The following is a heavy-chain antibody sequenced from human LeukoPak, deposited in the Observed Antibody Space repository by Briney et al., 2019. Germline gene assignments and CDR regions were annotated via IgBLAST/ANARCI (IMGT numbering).Heavy chain of an antibody. Sequence: PGGSLRLSCAASGFTFSSYEMNWVRQAPGKGLEWVSYISSSGSTIYYADSVKGRFTISRDNAKNSLYLQMNSLRAEDTAVYYCARVRWLETYIDYWGQGTLVTVSS. CDR1: GFTFSSYE. CDR2: ISSSGSTI. J-gene: IGHJ4*02. D-gene: IGHD4-23*01. CDR3: ARVRWLETYIDY. V-gene: IGHV3-48*03.